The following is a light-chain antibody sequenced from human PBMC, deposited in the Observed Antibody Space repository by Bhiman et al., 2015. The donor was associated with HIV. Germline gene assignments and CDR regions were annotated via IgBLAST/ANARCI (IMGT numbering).Light chain of an antibody. Sequence: LTQPPSASGTPGQRVTISCSGSSSNIGSHAISWYQQLPGTAPKLVIYNNNQRPSGVPDRFSGSKSGTSASLAISGLQAEDEAEYYCSAWDDFLKGVFGGGTKLTVL. CDR3: SAWDDFLKGV. CDR1: SSNIGSHA. V-gene: IGLV1-44*01. CDR2: NNN. J-gene: IGLJ3*02.